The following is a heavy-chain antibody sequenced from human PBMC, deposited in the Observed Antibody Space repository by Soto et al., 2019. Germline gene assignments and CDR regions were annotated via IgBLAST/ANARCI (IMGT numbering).Heavy chain of an antibody. Sequence: QVQLVQSGAEVKKPGASVKLSCKASGYTFTHYDIDWVRQAAGQGLEWMGWLDPHPGYTGYTQNFQARFTMTRNTSINTAYLEVNSLRSEDTAVYYCARGSYGSKYWGQGTLVTVSS. J-gene: IGHJ4*02. D-gene: IGHD3-10*01. CDR3: ARGSYGSKY. CDR2: LDPHPGYT. V-gene: IGHV1-8*01. CDR1: GYTFTHYD.